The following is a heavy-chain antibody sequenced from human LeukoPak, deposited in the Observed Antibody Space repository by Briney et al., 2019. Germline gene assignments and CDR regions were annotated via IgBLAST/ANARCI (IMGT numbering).Heavy chain of an antibody. CDR3: ARESIIQLWRHPFDY. CDR1: GGTFSSYA. V-gene: IGHV1-69*05. Sequence: ASVKVSCKASGGTFSSYAISWVRQAPGQGLEWMGGIIPIFGTANYAQKLQGRVTMTTDTSTSTAYMELRSLRSDDTAVYYCARESIIQLWRHPFDYWGQGTLVTVSS. D-gene: IGHD5-18*01. J-gene: IGHJ4*02. CDR2: IIPIFGTA.